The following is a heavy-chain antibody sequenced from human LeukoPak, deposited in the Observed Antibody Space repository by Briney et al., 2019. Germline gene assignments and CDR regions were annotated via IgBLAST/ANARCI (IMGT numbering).Heavy chain of an antibody. CDR1: GGSMKRSY. V-gene: IGHV4-59*01. CDR3: ARDSSPDALPYMDA. CDR2: IDDSGNT. D-gene: IGHD6-6*01. Sequence: SETLSPTCLVSGGSMKRSYWTWIRQAPGKGLEWIGNIDDSGNTNYSPSLKSRVTISLDTSKNQFSLRVTSVTAADRGLYFCARDSSPDALPYMDAWGKGTTVTVSS. J-gene: IGHJ6*03.